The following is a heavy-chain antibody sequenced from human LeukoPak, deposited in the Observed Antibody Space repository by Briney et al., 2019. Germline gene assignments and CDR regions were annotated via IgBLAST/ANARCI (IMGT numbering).Heavy chain of an antibody. CDR3: ARGIGITVTAYDTFDF. V-gene: IGHV1-2*02. CDR1: GYTFTGYY. CDR2: LNPNRGDT. J-gene: IGHJ3*01. D-gene: IGHD6-19*01. Sequence: ASVKVSCKSSGYTFTGYYMYWVRQAPGQGLDWMGWLNPNRGDTNYAQSFQGRVTMTRDTSISTAYMELSRLRYDETAVYYCARGIGITVTAYDTFDFWGQGTMVTVSS.